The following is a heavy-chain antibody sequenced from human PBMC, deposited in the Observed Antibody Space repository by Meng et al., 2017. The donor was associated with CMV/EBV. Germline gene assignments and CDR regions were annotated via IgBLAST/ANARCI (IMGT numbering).Heavy chain of an antibody. Sequence: ASVQVSCKTSGYPFSTYSMIWVRQATGQGLEWMAWIRTHNGDTRYAQKVQGRVIVTTDTSTNTAYMELRSLTSDDTAVYYCARGEGHYYFDNWGQGMLVTVSS. J-gene: IGHJ4*02. V-gene: IGHV1-18*01. CDR1: GYPFSTYS. CDR3: ARGEGHYYFDN. CDR2: IRTHNGDT.